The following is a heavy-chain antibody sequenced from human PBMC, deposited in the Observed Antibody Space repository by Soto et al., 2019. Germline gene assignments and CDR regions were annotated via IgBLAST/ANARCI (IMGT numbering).Heavy chain of an antibody. CDR1: GFNIDDYA. V-gene: IGHV3-9*01. J-gene: IGHJ4*02. Sequence: EVQLVESGGTLVRPGRSLRLSCAVSGFNIDDYAMHWVRQAPGKGLEWVSGINWNAGRILYADSVKGRFTISRDIANNYLYLQIDGLSAEDTAFYYSAKVEDVGLGALDYWGPGTLVIVSS. D-gene: IGHD3-16*01. CDR3: AKVEDVGLGALDY. CDR2: INWNAGRI.